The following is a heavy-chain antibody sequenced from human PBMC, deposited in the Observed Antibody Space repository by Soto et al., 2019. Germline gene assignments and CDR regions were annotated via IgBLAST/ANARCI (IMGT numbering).Heavy chain of an antibody. V-gene: IGHV4-39*01. CDR2: INHSGST. D-gene: IGHD3-22*01. CDR1: GGSISSNY. Sequence: PSETLSLTCTVSGGSISSNYWGWIRQPPGKGLEWIGVINHSGSTYHNLSLKGRVTMSVDASRNQFSLKLTSMTAADTAVYYCARLGGYVSVGYYYLWDSWGQGTLVTVSS. J-gene: IGHJ4*02. CDR3: ARLGGYVSVGYYYLWDS.